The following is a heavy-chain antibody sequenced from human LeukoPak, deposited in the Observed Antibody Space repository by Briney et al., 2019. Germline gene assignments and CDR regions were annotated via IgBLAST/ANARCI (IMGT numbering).Heavy chain of an antibody. CDR1: GYTFTSYG. V-gene: IGHV1-18*01. CDR2: ISAYNGNT. CDR3: AREGSHDYGMGGWFDP. J-gene: IGHJ5*02. D-gene: IGHD4-17*01. Sequence: GASVTVSCKASGYTFTSYGISWVRQAPGQGLEWMGWISAYNGNTNYAQKLQGRVTMNTDTSTTTAYMELGSLRSDDTAVYYCAREGSHDYGMGGWFDPWGQGTLVTVSS.